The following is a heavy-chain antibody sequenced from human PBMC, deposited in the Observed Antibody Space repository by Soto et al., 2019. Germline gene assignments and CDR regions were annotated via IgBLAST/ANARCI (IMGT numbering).Heavy chain of an antibody. CDR3: AKRSCSSTSCQPPYYYYYMDV. D-gene: IGHD2-2*01. CDR1: GFTFSSYA. CDR2: ISGSGGST. V-gene: IGHV3-23*01. J-gene: IGHJ6*03. Sequence: GGSLRLSCAASGFTFSSYAMSWVRQAPGKGLEWVSAISGSGGSTYYADSVKGRFTISRDNSKNTLYLQMNSLRAEDTAVYYCAKRSCSSTSCQPPYYYYYMDVWGKGTTVTVS.